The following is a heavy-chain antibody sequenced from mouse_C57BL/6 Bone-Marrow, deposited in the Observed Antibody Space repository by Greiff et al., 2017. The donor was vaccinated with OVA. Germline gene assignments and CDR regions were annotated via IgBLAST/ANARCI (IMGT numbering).Heavy chain of an antibody. J-gene: IGHJ1*03. CDR2: INPNNGGT. CDR1: GYTFTDYN. D-gene: IGHD2-3*01. Sequence: EVQLQQSGPELVKPGASVKMSCKASGYTFTDYNMHWVKQSHGKSLEWIGYINPNNGGTSYNQKFKGKATLTVNKSSSTAYMELRSLTSEDAAVYYCAREGWLLRPSYWYFDVWGTGTTVTVSS. CDR3: AREGWLLRPSYWYFDV. V-gene: IGHV1-22*01.